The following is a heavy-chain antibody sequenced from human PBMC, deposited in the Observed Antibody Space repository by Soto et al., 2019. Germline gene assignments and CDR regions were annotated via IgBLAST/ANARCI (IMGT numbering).Heavy chain of an antibody. V-gene: IGHV3-74*01. J-gene: IGHJ5*02. D-gene: IGHD6-13*01. CDR3: TRAYGSSWYNWFDP. CDR2: INSDGSTT. CDR1: GFTFSSYW. Sequence: GGSLRLSCAASGFTFSSYWMHWVRQAPGKGLVWVSRINSDGSTTAYADSVKGRFTISRDNAKNTLYLQMNSLRAEDTAVYYCTRAYGSSWYNWFDPWGQGTLVTVSS.